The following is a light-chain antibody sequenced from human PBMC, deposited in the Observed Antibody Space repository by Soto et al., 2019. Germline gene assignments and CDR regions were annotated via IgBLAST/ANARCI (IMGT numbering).Light chain of an antibody. CDR1: QGISNW. J-gene: IGKJ4*01. CDR2: GAS. Sequence: DIQMTQSPSSVSASVGDGVTISCRACQGISNWLAWYQQQPGKVPKLLIYGASSLQSGVPSRFRAGRTGTHFTLIISSLQPEDFATYYCQQTNTFLPLTFGSGTKVEI. V-gene: IGKV1-12*01. CDR3: QQTNTFLPLT.